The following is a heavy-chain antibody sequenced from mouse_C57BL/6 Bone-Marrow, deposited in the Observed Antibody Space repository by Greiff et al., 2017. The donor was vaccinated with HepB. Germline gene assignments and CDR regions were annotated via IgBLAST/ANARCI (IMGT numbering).Heavy chain of an antibody. V-gene: IGHV1-74*01. Sequence: VQLQQPGAELVKPGASVKVSCKASGYTFTSYWMHWVKQRPGQGLEWIGRIHPSDSDTNYNQKFKGKATLTVDKSSSTAYMQLSSLTSEDSAVYYCAMGGYYYGSSYGWYFDVWGTGTTVTVSS. CDR2: IHPSDSDT. CDR3: AMGGYYYGSSYGWYFDV. D-gene: IGHD1-1*01. J-gene: IGHJ1*03. CDR1: GYTFTSYW.